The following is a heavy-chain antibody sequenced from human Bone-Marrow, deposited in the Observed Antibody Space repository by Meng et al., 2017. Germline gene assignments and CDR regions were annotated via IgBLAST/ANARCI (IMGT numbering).Heavy chain of an antibody. V-gene: IGHV4-30-2*01. CDR1: GGSISSGGYS. CDR3: AREGGSYDSLGAFDI. J-gene: IGHJ3*02. CDR2: IYHSGST. Sequence: QLQLQESGSGLVKPSQTLSLTCAVSGGSISSGGYSWSWIRQPPGKGLEWIGYIYHSGSTYYNPSLKSRVTISVDRSKNQFSLKLSSVTAADTAVYYCAREGGSYDSLGAFDIWGQGTMVTVSS. D-gene: IGHD1-26*01.